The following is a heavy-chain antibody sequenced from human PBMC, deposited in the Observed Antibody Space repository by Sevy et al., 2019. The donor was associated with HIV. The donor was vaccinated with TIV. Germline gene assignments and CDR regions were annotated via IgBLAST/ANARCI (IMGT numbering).Heavy chain of an antibody. J-gene: IGHJ4*02. CDR2: IKQDGTDT. CDR3: ARALADWGSFHYSS. D-gene: IGHD3-16*01. Sequence: GGSLRLSCAASGFTFSTYWMTWVRQAPGKGLEWVANIKQDGTDTNYVDSVRGRFTISRDNGRNLLYLHMNRLRAEDTAVYFCARALADWGSFHYSSWGRGVLVTVSS. V-gene: IGHV3-7*01. CDR1: GFTFSTYW.